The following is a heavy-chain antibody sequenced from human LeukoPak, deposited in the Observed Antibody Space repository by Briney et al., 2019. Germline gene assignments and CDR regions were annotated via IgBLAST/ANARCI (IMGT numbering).Heavy chain of an antibody. Sequence: ASVKVSCKASGYTFTGYYMHWVRQAPGQGLEWMRWINPNSGGTNYAQKFQGRVTMTRDTSIGTAYMELSRLRSDDTAVYYCARWAVAGTGIDYWGQGTLVTVSS. CDR3: ARWAVAGTGIDY. CDR1: GYTFTGYY. V-gene: IGHV1-2*02. CDR2: INPNSGGT. D-gene: IGHD6-19*01. J-gene: IGHJ4*02.